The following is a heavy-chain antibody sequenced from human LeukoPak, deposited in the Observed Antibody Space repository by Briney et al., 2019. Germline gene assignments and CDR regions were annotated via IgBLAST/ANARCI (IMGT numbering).Heavy chain of an antibody. Sequence: PGGSLRLSCTATGFTFSNYWMSWVRQTPEKGLEWVANIKQDGSETVYVDSVKGRFTISRDNAQSSLYLQMNSLSAEDTAVYYCARSWNSLDNWGQGTLVIVSS. D-gene: IGHD1/OR15-1a*01. CDR3: ARSWNSLDN. CDR2: IKQDGSET. J-gene: IGHJ4*02. V-gene: IGHV3-7*04. CDR1: GFTFSNYW.